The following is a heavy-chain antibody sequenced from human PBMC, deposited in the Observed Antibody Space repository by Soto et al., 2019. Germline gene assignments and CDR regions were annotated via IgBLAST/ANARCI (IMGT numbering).Heavy chain of an antibody. Sequence: TSETLSLTCAVYGGSFSGYYWSWIRQPPGKGLEWIGEINHSGSTNYNPSLKSRVTISVDTSKNQFSLKLSSVTAADTAVYYCARDPSSGIDYWGQGTLVTLSS. CDR1: GGSFSGYY. J-gene: IGHJ4*02. CDR3: ARDPSSGIDY. V-gene: IGHV4-34*01. CDR2: INHSGST. D-gene: IGHD3-10*01.